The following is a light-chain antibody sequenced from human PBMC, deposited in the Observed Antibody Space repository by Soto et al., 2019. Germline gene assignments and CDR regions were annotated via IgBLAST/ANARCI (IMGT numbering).Light chain of an antibody. Sequence: QSVLTQPPSVSGAPGQRVTISCSGSSSNIGAGYDVHWYQQLPGTAPRLLIYVSRNRPSGVPDRFSGSKSGTSASLAITWLQTDDEADYYCQSYDSSLRLAVFGGGTKLTVL. V-gene: IGLV1-40*01. CDR1: SSNIGAGYD. J-gene: IGLJ3*02. CDR3: QSYDSSLRLAV. CDR2: VSR.